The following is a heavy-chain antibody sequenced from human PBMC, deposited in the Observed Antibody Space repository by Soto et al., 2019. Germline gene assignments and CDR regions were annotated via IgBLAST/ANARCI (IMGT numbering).Heavy chain of an antibody. CDR2: IRGSGTTI. J-gene: IGHJ4*02. D-gene: IGHD3-3*01. Sequence: PGGSLRLSCAASGFTLSDYYLTWIRQPPGKGLEWVSYIRGSGTTIYYADSAKGRFTISRDNANNSLYLQMNSLRAEDTAVYYCARVPNDLWTRQPIYYFDYWGQGTLVTVSS. CDR1: GFTLSDYY. V-gene: IGHV3-11*01. CDR3: ARVPNDLWTRQPIYYFDY.